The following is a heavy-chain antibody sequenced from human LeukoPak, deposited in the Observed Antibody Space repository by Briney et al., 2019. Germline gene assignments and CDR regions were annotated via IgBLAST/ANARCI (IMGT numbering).Heavy chain of an antibody. CDR3: ATDQLGSSDWRNWFDP. Sequence: ASVKVSCKVSGYTLTELSMHWVRQAPGKGLEWMGGFDPEDGETIYAQKFQGRVTMTEDTSTDTAYMELSSLRSEDTAVYYCATDQLGSSDWRNWFDPWGQGTLVTVSS. D-gene: IGHD6-19*01. J-gene: IGHJ5*02. CDR1: GYTLTELS. V-gene: IGHV1-24*01. CDR2: FDPEDGET.